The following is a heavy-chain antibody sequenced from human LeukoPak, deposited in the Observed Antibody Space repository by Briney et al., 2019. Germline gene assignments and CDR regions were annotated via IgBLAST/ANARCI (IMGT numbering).Heavy chain of an antibody. D-gene: IGHD1-1*01. CDR2: IYYTGST. CDR1: GASLSSSY. Sequence: PSETLSLTCTVSGASLSSSYWSWIRQPPGKGLVWIGYIYYTGSTNYNPSLKSRVTISVDMSKNQFSLQLSSVTAADTAAYYCARLGIYPIQGYNYNYHYVDVWAKGTTVTVSS. V-gene: IGHV4-59*08. CDR3: ARLGIYPIQGYNYNYHYVDV. J-gene: IGHJ6*03.